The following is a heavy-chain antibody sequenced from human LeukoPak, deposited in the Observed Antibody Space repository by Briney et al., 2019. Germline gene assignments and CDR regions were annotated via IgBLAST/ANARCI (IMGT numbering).Heavy chain of an antibody. CDR1: GGSISSSSYY. CDR2: IYYSGST. D-gene: IGHD6-13*01. Sequence: SETLSLTCTVSGGSISSSSYYWGWIRQPPGKGLEWIGSIYYSGSTYYNPSLKSRVTISVDTSKNQFSLKLSSVTAADTAVYYCARGMIAAAAHFDYWGQGTLVTVSS. CDR3: ARGMIAAAAHFDY. J-gene: IGHJ4*02. V-gene: IGHV4-39*07.